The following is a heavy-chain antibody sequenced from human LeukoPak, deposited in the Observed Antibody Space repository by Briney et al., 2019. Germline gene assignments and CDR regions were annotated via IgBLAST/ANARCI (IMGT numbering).Heavy chain of an antibody. CDR1: GGSVSDYY. CDR3: ASRKLGNDY. J-gene: IGHJ4*02. Sequence: SETLSLTCTISGGSVSDYYWSWLRQSPGKGLEWIGYIYYTGSTTYNPSLKSRVTISADTSKNQFSLKLSSVTAADTAVYYCASRKLGNDYWGQGTLVTVSS. D-gene: IGHD7-27*01. V-gene: IGHV4-59*02. CDR2: IYYTGST.